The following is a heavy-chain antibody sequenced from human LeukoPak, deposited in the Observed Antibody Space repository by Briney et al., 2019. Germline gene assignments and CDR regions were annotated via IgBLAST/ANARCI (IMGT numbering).Heavy chain of an antibody. V-gene: IGHV3-23*01. CDR3: AEVVTSCCPFDP. CDR1: GFTFSSYA. D-gene: IGHD2-2*01. J-gene: IGHJ5*02. Sequence: GGSLRLSCAASGFTFSSYAMSWVRQAPGRGLEWVSTISDSRGDTNYADSVKGRFTISRDNSKNTLYLQMNSLRAEDTAVYYCAEVVTSCCPFDPWGQGTLVTVSS. CDR2: ISDSRGDT.